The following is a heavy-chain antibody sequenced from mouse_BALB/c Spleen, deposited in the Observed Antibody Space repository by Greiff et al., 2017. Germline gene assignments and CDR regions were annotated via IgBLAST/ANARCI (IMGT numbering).Heavy chain of an antibody. J-gene: IGHJ1*01. CDR3: ARDDYRYGDWYFDV. Sequence: EVMLVESGGGLVKPGGSLKLSCAASGFTFSSYGMSWVRQTPDKRLELVATINSNGGSTYYPDSVKGRFTISRDNAKNTLYLQMSSLKSEDTAMYYCARDDYRYGDWYFDVWGAGTTVTVSS. CDR2: INSNGGST. D-gene: IGHD2-14*01. V-gene: IGHV5-6-3*01. CDR1: GFTFSSYG.